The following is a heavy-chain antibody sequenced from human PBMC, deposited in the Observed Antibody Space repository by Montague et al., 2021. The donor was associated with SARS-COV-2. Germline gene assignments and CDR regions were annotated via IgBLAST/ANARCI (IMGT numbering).Heavy chain of an antibody. Sequence: SRRLSCSASGFTFSSYSMNWVRQAPGKGLEWVSSISSSSSNIYYADSVKGRFTISRDNAKNSLYLQMNSLRAEDTAVYYCARDDYVWGSYRYSQYNWFDPWGQGTLVTVSS. CDR1: GFTFSSYS. CDR2: ISSSSSNI. CDR3: ARDDYVWGSYRYSQYNWFDP. J-gene: IGHJ5*02. D-gene: IGHD3-16*02. V-gene: IGHV3-21*01.